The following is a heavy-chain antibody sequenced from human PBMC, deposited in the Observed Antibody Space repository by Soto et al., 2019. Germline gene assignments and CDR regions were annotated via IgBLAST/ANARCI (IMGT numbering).Heavy chain of an antibody. V-gene: IGHV1-69*13. CDR2: IIPIFGTA. Sequence: GASVKVSCKASGGTFSSYAISWVRQAPGQGLEWMGGIIPIFGTANYAQKFQGRVTITADESTSTAYMELSSLRSEDTAVYYCARVRFLEWLLFQYYYYCMDVWGQGTTVTVSS. J-gene: IGHJ6*02. CDR1: GGTFSSYA. D-gene: IGHD3-3*01. CDR3: ARVRFLEWLLFQYYYYCMDV.